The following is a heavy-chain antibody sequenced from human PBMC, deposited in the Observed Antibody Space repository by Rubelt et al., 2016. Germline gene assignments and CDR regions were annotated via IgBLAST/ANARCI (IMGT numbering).Heavy chain of an antibody. CDR2: ISGSGGST. CDR3: AKGGDAYNLGY. J-gene: IGHJ4*02. CDR1: GFTFSYYA. D-gene: IGHD5-24*01. Sequence: EVQLLESGGGLVQPGGSLRLSCAASGFTFSYYAMSWVRQAPGKGLEWVSTISGSGGSTYYADSVKGRFTLSRENSKNTLYLQMNSLRAEDTAVYYCAKGGDAYNLGYWGQGTLVTVSS. V-gene: IGHV3-23*01.